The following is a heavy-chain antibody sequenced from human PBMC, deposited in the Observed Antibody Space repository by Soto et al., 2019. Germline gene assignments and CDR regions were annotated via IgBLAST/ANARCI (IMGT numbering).Heavy chain of an antibody. CDR1: GYTLTELS. Sequence: GASVKVSCKVSGYTLTELSMHWVRQAPGKGLEWMGGFDPEDGETIYAQKFQGRVTMTEDTSTDTAYMELSSLRSEDTAVYYCATRNPYCSSTSCYTGGVWFDHWGQGTLVTVSS. J-gene: IGHJ5*02. CDR3: ATRNPYCSSTSCYTGGVWFDH. V-gene: IGHV1-24*01. D-gene: IGHD2-2*02. CDR2: FDPEDGET.